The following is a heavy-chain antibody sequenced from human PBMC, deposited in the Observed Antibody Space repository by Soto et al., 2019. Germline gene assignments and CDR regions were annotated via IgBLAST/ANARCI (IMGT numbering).Heavy chain of an antibody. CDR3: ARVIYYGSGTYNWFDP. Sequence: SVKVSCKASGGTFKSYAISWVRQAPGQGLEWMGGIIPLFGTTNYAQKFQGRVTITADESTSTAYMELNSLRSDDTAVYYCARVIYYGSGTYNWFDPWGLGTLVTVSS. CDR2: IIPLFGTT. V-gene: IGHV1-69*13. J-gene: IGHJ5*02. D-gene: IGHD3-10*01. CDR1: GGTFKSYA.